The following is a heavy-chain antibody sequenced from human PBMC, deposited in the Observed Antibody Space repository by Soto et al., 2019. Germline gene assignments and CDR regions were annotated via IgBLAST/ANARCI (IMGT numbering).Heavy chain of an antibody. Sequence: QVQLVESGGGVVQPGKSLRLSCAGSGFNFSSYGMDWVSQAPGKGLYWVAVISYDGSNKYYADSVKGRLTISRDNSKHTLYLQMSSLRADDTAVYYCAKDRMGAGVRGYFDYWGQGTLVTVSS. V-gene: IGHV3-30*18. J-gene: IGHJ4*02. CDR2: ISYDGSNK. CDR3: AKDRMGAGVRGYFDY. D-gene: IGHD3-10*01. CDR1: GFNFSSYG.